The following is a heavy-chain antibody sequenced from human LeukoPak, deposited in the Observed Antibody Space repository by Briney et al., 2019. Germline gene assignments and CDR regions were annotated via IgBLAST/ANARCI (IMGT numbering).Heavy chain of an antibody. D-gene: IGHD6-13*01. V-gene: IGHV3-7*05. J-gene: IGHJ6*02. CDR2: IKQDGSEK. CDR1: GFTFSSYW. CDR3: ARDPYSSSWSYGMDV. Sequence: PGGSPRLSCTASGFTFSSYWMSWVRQTPEKGLEWVANIKQDGSEKVYVDSVKGRFTISRDNAKSSLYLQMSGLRAEDTAVYYCARDPYSSSWSYGMDVWGQGTTVTVSS.